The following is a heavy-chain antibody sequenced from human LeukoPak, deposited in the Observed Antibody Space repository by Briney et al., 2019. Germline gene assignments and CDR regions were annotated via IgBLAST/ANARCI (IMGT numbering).Heavy chain of an antibody. CDR1: GYTFTSYD. J-gene: IGHJ4*02. V-gene: IGHV1-8*01. CDR2: MNPNSGNT. CDR3: ARDWSDLDSHFDY. D-gene: IGHD3-22*01. Sequence: ASVKVSCKASGYTFTSYDINWVRQATGQGLEWMGWMNPNSGNTGYVQKFQGRVTMTRDTSTSTVYMELSSLRSEDPAVYYCARDWSDLDSHFDYWGQGTLVTVSS.